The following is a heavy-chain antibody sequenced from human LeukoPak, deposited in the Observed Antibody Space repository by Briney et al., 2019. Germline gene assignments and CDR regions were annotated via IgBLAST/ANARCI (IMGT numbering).Heavy chain of an antibody. Sequence: ASVKVSCKASGYTFTGYYMQWVRQAPGQGLEWMGWINPNSGGTNYAQKFQGRVTMTRDTSISTAYMELSRLRSDDTAVYYCARERTTLYPYYGSGRYYYYGMDVWGQGTTVTVSS. J-gene: IGHJ6*02. CDR2: INPNSGGT. CDR3: ARERTTLYPYYGSGRYYYYGMDV. CDR1: GYTFTGYY. D-gene: IGHD3-10*01. V-gene: IGHV1-2*02.